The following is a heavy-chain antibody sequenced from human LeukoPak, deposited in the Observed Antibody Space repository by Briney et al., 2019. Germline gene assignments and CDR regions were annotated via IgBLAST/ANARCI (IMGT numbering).Heavy chain of an antibody. CDR1: GYTFNTYG. CDR3: ARDLHRYYYGSGRGVGAFDI. Sequence: GASVKVSCKASGYTFNTYGITWVRQARGQGLEWLGWISIYNGKTNYAQKLQGRVTMTTDTSTSTAYMELRSLTFDDTAAYYCARDLHRYYYGSGRGVGAFDIWGQGTMVTVSS. J-gene: IGHJ3*02. D-gene: IGHD3-10*01. CDR2: ISIYNGKT. V-gene: IGHV1-18*01.